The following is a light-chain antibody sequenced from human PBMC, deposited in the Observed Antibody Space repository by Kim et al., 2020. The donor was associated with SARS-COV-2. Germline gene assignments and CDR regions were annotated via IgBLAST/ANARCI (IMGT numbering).Light chain of an antibody. V-gene: IGLV2-11*01. CDR3: CSYAGSYV. CDR1: SSNVGGYNY. J-gene: IGLJ1*01. CDR2: DVS. Sequence: PGQSVNISCTGTSSNVGGYNYVSWYQQHPGKAPKLMIYDVSKRPAGVPDRFAGSKSGNTASLTISGRQAEDEADYYCCSYAGSYVFGTGTKVTVL.